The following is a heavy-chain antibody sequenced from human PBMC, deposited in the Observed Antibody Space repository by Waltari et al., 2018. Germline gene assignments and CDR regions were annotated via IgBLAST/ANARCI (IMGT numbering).Heavy chain of an antibody. Sequence: QLQLQESGPGLVKSSETLSLTCTVSGGSISRSAYYWVWLRQPPGKELEWIGSVYPGGDTYYHSSLESLVRLSVDRSSNHFSMRLRSVTAADTAVYYCARRGDWLPLDAFDIWGQGTVVTVSS. CDR1: GGSISRSAYY. CDR3: ARRGDWLPLDAFDI. CDR2: VYPGGDT. V-gene: IGHV4-39*02. J-gene: IGHJ3*02. D-gene: IGHD2-15*01.